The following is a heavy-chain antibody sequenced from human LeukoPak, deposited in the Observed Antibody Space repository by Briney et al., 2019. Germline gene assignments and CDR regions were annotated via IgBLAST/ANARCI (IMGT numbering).Heavy chain of an antibody. D-gene: IGHD6-13*01. CDR2: IRQVGSEK. Sequence: PGGSLRLSCAVSGFTFSDFWINWVRQAPGKGLEWVAFIRQVGSEKTYVDSVKVRVTISRDNTKNSLFLQMYSLRAEDTGVYYCTRDGTAPGLYFDLWGQGTLVTVSS. CDR3: TRDGTAPGLYFDL. CDR1: GFTFSDFW. J-gene: IGHJ4*01. V-gene: IGHV3-7*01.